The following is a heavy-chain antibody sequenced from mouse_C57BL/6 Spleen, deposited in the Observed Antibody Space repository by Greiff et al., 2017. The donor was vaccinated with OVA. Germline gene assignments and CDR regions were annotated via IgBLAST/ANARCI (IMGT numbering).Heavy chain of an antibody. CDR3: AREGLREFAY. CDR2: IYPRSGNT. V-gene: IGHV1-81*01. D-gene: IGHD2-4*01. Sequence: QVQLKQSGAELARPGASVKLSCKASGYTFTSYGISWVKQRTGQGLEWIGEIYPRSGNTYYNEKFKGKATLTADKSSSTAYMELRSLTSEDSAVYFCAREGLREFAYWGQGTLVTVSA. CDR1: GYTFTSYG. J-gene: IGHJ3*01.